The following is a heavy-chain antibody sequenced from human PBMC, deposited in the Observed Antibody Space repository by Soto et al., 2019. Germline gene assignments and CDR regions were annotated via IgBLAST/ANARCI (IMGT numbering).Heavy chain of an antibody. V-gene: IGHV3-30-3*01. D-gene: IGHD5-12*01. Sequence: QVQLVESGGGVVQPGRSLRLSCAASGFTFSSYAMHWVRQAPGKGLEWVAVISYDGSNKYYADSVKGRFTISRDNSKNTLYLQMNSLRAEDTAVYYCARDPHGGYLIDYWGQGTLVTVSS. CDR2: ISYDGSNK. CDR3: ARDPHGGYLIDY. CDR1: GFTFSSYA. J-gene: IGHJ4*02.